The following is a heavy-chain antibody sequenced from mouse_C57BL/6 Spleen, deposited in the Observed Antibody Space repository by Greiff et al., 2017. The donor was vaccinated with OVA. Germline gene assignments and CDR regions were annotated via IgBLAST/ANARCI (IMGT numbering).Heavy chain of an antibody. J-gene: IGHJ4*01. CDR3: ARDGYYGYAMDY. D-gene: IGHD2-3*01. CDR2: ISYDGSN. V-gene: IGHV3-6*01. Sequence: VQLKESGPGLVKPSQSLSLTCSVTGYSIPSGYYWNWIRQFPGNKLEWMGYISYDGSNNYNPSLKNRISITRDTSKNQFFLKLNSVTTEDTATYYCARDGYYGYAMDYWGQGTSVTVSS. CDR1: GYSIPSGYY.